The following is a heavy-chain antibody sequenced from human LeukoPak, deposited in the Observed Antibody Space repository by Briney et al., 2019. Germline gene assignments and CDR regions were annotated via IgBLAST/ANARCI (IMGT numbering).Heavy chain of an antibody. J-gene: IGHJ3*02. CDR2: INPNSGGT. CDR3: ARDAQSYHDFWTGPTEGDAFDI. Sequence: GASVKVSCKASGYTFLDYYVHWVRQAPGQGLEWMGWINPNSGGTIHAQKFRGRVTMTRDTSISTAYMDLSSLRSDDTAVYYCARDAQSYHDFWTGPTEGDAFDIWGQGTMVTVSS. CDR1: GYTFLDYY. V-gene: IGHV1-2*02. D-gene: IGHD3-3*01.